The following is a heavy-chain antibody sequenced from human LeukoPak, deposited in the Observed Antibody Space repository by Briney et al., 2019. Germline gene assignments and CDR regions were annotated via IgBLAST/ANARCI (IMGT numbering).Heavy chain of an antibody. CDR3: AKGLKLTTISFDY. J-gene: IGHJ4*02. Sequence: GGSLRLSCAASGFTFRSYAMNWVRQAPGKGLEWVSAISAGGDSTYYADSVKGRFTISRDNSKSTLYLQMSSLGAEDTAVYYCAKGLKLTTISFDYWGQGSLVTVSS. CDR1: GFTFRSYA. CDR2: ISAGGDST. V-gene: IGHV3-23*01. D-gene: IGHD4-17*01.